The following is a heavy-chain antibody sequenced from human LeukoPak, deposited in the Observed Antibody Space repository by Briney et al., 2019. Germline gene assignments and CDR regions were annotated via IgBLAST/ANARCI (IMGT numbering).Heavy chain of an antibody. CDR1: GGSISSGGYY. CDR2: IYYSGST. Sequence: PSETLSLTCTVSGGSISSGGYYWSWIRQHPGKGLEWIGYIYYSGSTYYNPSLKSRVTISVDTSKNQFSLKLSSVTAADTAVYYCASLRAARRRGPSVFDYWGQGTLVTVS. CDR3: ASLRAARRRGPSVFDY. D-gene: IGHD6-6*01. J-gene: IGHJ4*02. V-gene: IGHV4-31*03.